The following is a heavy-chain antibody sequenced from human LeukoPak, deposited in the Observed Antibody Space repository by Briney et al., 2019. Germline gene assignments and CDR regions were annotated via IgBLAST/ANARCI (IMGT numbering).Heavy chain of an antibody. CDR1: GFSFSDSW. CDR3: ATYTKWVAGDV. CDR2: IDKDGSVR. V-gene: IGHV3-7*01. D-gene: IGHD6-19*01. J-gene: IGHJ6*02. Sequence: GGSLRLSCVASGFSFSDSWMSWVRQAPGKGLEWVADIDKDGSVRDYVDSVKGRFTISRDNAKNSLYLQMDSLRAEDTAVYYCATYTKWVAGDVWGQGTTVSVSS.